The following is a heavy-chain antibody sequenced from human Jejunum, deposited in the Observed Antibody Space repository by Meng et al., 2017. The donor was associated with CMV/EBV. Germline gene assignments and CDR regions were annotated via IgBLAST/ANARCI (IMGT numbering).Heavy chain of an antibody. V-gene: IGHV3-23*01. CDR1: GFSLSRYG. CDR3: ARENNGPEEY. Sequence: EVHLLESGGGLVQPGGSLRLSCATSGFSLSRYGMSWVRQAPGKGPEHVATMTARGDVIQYADSVLGRFTISRDISKNTLYVQMSNLRAEDTGVYDCARENNGPEEYWGQGTLVTVSS. J-gene: IGHJ4*01. CDR2: MTARGDVI. D-gene: IGHD1-14*01.